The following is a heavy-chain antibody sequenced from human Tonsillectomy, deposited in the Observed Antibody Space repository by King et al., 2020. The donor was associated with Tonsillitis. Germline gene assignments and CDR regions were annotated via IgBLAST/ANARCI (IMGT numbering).Heavy chain of an antibody. CDR2: LIPLFGTA. CDR3: ARDYYDSSGYWFDY. D-gene: IGHD3-22*01. V-gene: IGHV1-69*01. CDR1: GGTFSSYA. Sequence: QLVQSGAEVKKPGSSVKVSCKASGGTFSSYAISWVRQAPGQGLVWMGGLIPLFGTANYAQKFQGRITIIADESTRTAYMELSSLRSEDTAVYYCARDYYDSSGYWFDYWGQGILVTVSS. J-gene: IGHJ4*02.